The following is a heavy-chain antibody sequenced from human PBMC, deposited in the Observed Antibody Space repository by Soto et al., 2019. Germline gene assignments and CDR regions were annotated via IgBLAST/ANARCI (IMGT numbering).Heavy chain of an antibody. D-gene: IGHD6-19*01. J-gene: IGHJ4*01. CDR3: ATLSWDASDWH. V-gene: IGHV3-7*03. Sequence: GGPLALSCLTAVYTFNIYSMGGVRKTPGQRLKCVARINHDGSDKNYVDSVKGRFTISRDNAKNSLFLQMTSLRADDTAVYSCATLSWDASDWHWGLGALVTIS. CDR2: INHDGSDK. CDR1: VYTFNIYS.